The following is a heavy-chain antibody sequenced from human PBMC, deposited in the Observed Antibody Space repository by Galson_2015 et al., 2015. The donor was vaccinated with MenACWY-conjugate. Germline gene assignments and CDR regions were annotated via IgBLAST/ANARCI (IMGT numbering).Heavy chain of an antibody. J-gene: IGHJ4*02. CDR3: ARQSHKGFYYYFDS. CDR1: FSFSNSC. Sequence: FSFSNSCFHTGRRQPAEGLLWGTRFNNDGATTNYADSVKSRFTISRDNSKNKLYLKLNSVTAADTAVYYCARQSHKGFYYYFDSWGQGTMVTVSS. CDR2: FNNDGATT. D-gene: IGHD2-15*01. V-gene: IGHV3-74*01.